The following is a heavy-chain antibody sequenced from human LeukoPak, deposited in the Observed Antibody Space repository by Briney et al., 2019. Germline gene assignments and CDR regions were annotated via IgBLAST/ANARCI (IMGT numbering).Heavy chain of an antibody. CDR2: IYYSGST. CDR1: GGSISSSSYY. Sequence: SETLSLTCTVSGGSISSSSYYWGWIRQPPGKGLEWIGSIYYSGSTYYNPSLKSRVTISVDTSKNQFSLKLSSVTAADTAVYYCARDGWGQYYYYMDVWGKGTTVTVPS. D-gene: IGHD2-2*03. CDR3: ARDGWGQYYYYMDV. V-gene: IGHV4-39*02. J-gene: IGHJ6*03.